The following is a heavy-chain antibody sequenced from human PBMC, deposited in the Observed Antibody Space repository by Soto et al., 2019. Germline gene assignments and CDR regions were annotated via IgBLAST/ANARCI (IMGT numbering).Heavy chain of an antibody. V-gene: IGHV1-69*13. J-gene: IGHJ4*02. CDR1: GGTLSSYA. Sequence: SVKVSCKASGGTLSSYAISWVRQAPGQGLEWVGGIIPRFGTANYAQKFQGRVTITADESTSTAYMELSSLRSEDTAMYYCAKVKYDSSGYYRNFDYWGQGTLVTVSS. CDR3: AKVKYDSSGYYRNFDY. CDR2: IIPRFGTA. D-gene: IGHD3-22*01.